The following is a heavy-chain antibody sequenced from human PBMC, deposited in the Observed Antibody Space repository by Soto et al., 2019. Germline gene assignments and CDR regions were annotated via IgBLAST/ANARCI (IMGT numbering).Heavy chain of an antibody. CDR2: IYYGGNT. J-gene: IGHJ4*02. CDR3: ASLGRAPHYFDY. V-gene: IGHV4-39*01. Sequence: SETLSLTCTVSGGSISSSSYYWGWIRQPPGKGLEWIGTIYYGGNTYYNPSLQSRLTLSVDTSRNKFSLKLTSVTAADTAVYYCASLGRAPHYFDYWGQGTLVTVSS. CDR1: GGSISSSSYY.